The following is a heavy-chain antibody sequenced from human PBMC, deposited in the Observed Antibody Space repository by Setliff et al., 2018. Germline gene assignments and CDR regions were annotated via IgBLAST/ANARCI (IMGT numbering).Heavy chain of an antibody. J-gene: IGHJ6*03. CDR1: GFTFTDDS. Sequence: GGSLRLACAASGFTFTDDSMSWVRQAPGKGLEWISYISTSSSTIYYADSVKGRFTISRDIAKNSLYLQMNSLRAEDTAVYYCARYRGMATLTSQYYYYIDVWGKGTTVTVSS. CDR3: ARYRGMATLTSQYYYYIDV. CDR2: ISTSSSTI. V-gene: IGHV3-48*01. D-gene: IGHD4-17*01.